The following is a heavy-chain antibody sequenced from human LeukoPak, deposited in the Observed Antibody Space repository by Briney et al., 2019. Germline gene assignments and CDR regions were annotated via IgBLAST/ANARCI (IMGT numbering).Heavy chain of an antibody. CDR2: IYYSGST. V-gene: IGHV4-39*01. CDR3: ARTTYYYDSSGYPDY. CDR1: SGSLRENY. D-gene: IGHD3-22*01. Sequence: SETLSLTCNVSSGSLRENYWSWIRQPPGKGLEWIGSIYYSGSTYYNPSLKSRVTISVDTSKNQFSLKLSSVTAADTAVYYCARTTYYYDSSGYPDYWGQGTLVTVSS. J-gene: IGHJ4*02.